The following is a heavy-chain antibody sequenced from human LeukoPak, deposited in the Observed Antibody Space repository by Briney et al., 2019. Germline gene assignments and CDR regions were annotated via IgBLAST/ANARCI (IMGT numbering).Heavy chain of an antibody. CDR1: GYTFTGYY. Sequence: GASVKVSCKASGYTFTGYYMHWVRQAPGQGLEWMGWINPNSGGTNYAQKFQGRVTMTRDTSISTAYMELSRLRSDDTAVYYCARGMYDFWSGYYYYYYMDVWGKGTTVTVSS. CDR3: ARGMYDFWSGYYYYYYMDV. CDR2: INPNSGGT. D-gene: IGHD3-3*01. J-gene: IGHJ6*03. V-gene: IGHV1-2*02.